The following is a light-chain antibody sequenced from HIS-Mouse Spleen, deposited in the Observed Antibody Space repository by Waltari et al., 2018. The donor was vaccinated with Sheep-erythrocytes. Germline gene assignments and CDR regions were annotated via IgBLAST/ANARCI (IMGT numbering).Light chain of an antibody. J-gene: IGLJ2*01. CDR2: EGS. Sequence: QSALTQPASVSGSPGQSITTSCPGTSSAVGSDNLVPWYQQHPGKAPKLMIYEGSKRPSGVSNRFSGSKSGNTASLTISGLQAEDEADYYCCSYAGSSTFHVVFGGGTKLTVL. CDR1: SSAVGSDNL. CDR3: CSYAGSSTFHVV. V-gene: IGLV2-23*03.